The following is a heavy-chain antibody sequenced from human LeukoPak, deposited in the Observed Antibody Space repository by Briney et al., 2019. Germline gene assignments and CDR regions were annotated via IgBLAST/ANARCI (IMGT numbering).Heavy chain of an antibody. CDR2: ISTSSNI. Sequence: GGSLRLSCAASGFTFTDYTINWVRQAPGKGLEWVSSISTSSNIYYADSGKGRFTVSRDNAKNSVYLQTNSLRAEDTAVYYCARDRSYVGFDYWGQGTLVTVSS. V-gene: IGHV3-69-1*01. CDR1: GFTFTDYT. CDR3: ARDRSYVGFDY. D-gene: IGHD4-23*01. J-gene: IGHJ4*02.